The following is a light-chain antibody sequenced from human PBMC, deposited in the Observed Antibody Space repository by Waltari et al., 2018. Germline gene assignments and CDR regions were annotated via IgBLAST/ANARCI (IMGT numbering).Light chain of an antibody. CDR1: QSVNEY. J-gene: IGKJ4*01. CDR2: DAS. V-gene: IGKV3-11*01. Sequence: EIVLTQSPATLSLSPGERAHHSCRASQSVNEYLAWYQQIPGQAPRLLIYDASNRATGIPARFSGSGSGTDFTLTISSLEPEDFAIYYCHVRSNWPPVTFGGGTKVEIK. CDR3: HVRSNWPPVT.